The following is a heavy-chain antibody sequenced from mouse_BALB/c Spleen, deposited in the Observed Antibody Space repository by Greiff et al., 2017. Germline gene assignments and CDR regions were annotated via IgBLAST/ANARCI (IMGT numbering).Heavy chain of an antibody. D-gene: IGHD2-4*01. V-gene: IGHV5-6-3*01. CDR1: GFTFSSYG. CDR3: ARDGITKGYYFDY. Sequence: EVMLVESGGGLVQPGGSLKLSCAASGFTFSSYGMSWVRQTPDKRLELVATINSNGGSTYYPDSVKGRFTISRDNAKNTLYLQMSSLKSEDTAMYYCARDGITKGYYFDYWGQGTTLTVSS. J-gene: IGHJ2*01. CDR2: INSNGGST.